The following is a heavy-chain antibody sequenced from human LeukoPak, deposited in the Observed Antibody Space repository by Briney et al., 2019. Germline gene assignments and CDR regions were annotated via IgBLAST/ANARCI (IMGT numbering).Heavy chain of an antibody. V-gene: IGHV4-61*02. CDR3: ARERAMGYNWFDP. D-gene: IGHD3-16*01. Sequence: SQTLSLTCTVSGGSLSSGSYYWSWIRQPAGKGLEWIGRIYTSGSTNYNPSLKSRVTISVDTSKNQFSLKLSSVTAADTAVYYCARERAMGYNWFDPWGQGTLVTGSS. J-gene: IGHJ5*02. CDR2: IYTSGST. CDR1: GGSLSSGSYY.